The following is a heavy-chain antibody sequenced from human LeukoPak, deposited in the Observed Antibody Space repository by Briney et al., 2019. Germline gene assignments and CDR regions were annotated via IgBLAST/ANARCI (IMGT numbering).Heavy chain of an antibody. CDR3: ARVSYTSSWYDTDY. CDR1: GGSISSITYY. D-gene: IGHD6-13*01. CDR2: IYYSGST. V-gene: IGHV4-39*07. J-gene: IGHJ4*02. Sequence: PSETLSLTCTVSGGSISSITYYWGWIRQPPGKGLEWIGTIYYSGSTYYNPSLTSRVSMSVDTSKSQFSLRLSSVTAADTAMYYCARVSYTSSWYDTDYWGQGALVTVSS.